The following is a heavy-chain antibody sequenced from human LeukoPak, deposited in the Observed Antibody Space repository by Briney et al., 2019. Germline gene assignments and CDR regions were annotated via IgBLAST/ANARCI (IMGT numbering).Heavy chain of an antibody. D-gene: IGHD5/OR15-5a*01. J-gene: IGHJ4*02. Sequence: GGSLRLSCAAPGFTFSSSAMSWVRQAPGKGLEWVSGISGRDGNTYYADSVKGRFIISRDNSKNTAYLQMNSLRVEDTAVYYCAKDLRPDGVDDFDHWGQGTLVTVSS. CDR1: GFTFSSSA. V-gene: IGHV3-23*01. CDR3: AKDLRPDGVDDFDH. CDR2: ISGRDGNT.